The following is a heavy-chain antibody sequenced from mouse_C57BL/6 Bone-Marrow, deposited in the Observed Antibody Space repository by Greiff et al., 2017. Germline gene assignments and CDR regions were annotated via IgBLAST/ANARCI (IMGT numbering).Heavy chain of an antibody. D-gene: IGHD1-1*01. J-gene: IGHJ2*01. Sequence: EVKLVESGAELVRPGASVKLSYTASGFNIKDYYMHWVKQRPEQGLEWIGRIDPEDGDTEYAPKFQGKATMTADTSSNTAYLQLSSLTSEDTAVYYCTLYYYGSSYCYWGQGTTLTVSS. CDR3: TLYYYGSSYCY. CDR2: IDPEDGDT. V-gene: IGHV14-1*01. CDR1: GFNIKDYY.